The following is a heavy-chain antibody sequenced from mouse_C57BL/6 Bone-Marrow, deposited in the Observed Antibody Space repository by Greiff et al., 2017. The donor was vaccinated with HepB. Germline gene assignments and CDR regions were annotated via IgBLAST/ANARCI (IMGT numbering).Heavy chain of an antibody. V-gene: IGHV1-26*01. Sequence: EVQLQQSGPELVKPGASVKISCKASGYTFTDYYMNWVKQSHGKSLEWIGDINPNNGGTSYNQKFKGKATLPVDKSSSTAYMELRSLTSEDSAVYYYARSPYGNYPFDYWGQGTTLTVSS. J-gene: IGHJ2*01. CDR3: ARSPYGNYPFDY. CDR1: GYTFTDYY. D-gene: IGHD2-1*01. CDR2: INPNNGGT.